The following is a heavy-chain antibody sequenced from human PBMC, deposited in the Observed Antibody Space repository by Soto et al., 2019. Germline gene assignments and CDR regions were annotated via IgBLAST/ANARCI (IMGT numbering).Heavy chain of an antibody. CDR3: ANGPGYSSSWSD. V-gene: IGHV3-21*01. Sequence: EVQLMESGGGLVKPGGSLRLSCAASGFTFSSYSMNWVRQAPGKGLEWVSSISSSSSYIYYADSVKGRFTISRDNAKNSLYMQMNSLRDEDTAVYYCANGPGYSSSWSDWGQGTLVTVSS. CDR1: GFTFSSYS. D-gene: IGHD6-13*01. J-gene: IGHJ4*02. CDR2: ISSSSSYI.